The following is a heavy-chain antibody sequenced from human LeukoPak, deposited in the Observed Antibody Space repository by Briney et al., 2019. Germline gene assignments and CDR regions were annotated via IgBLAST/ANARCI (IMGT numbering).Heavy chain of an antibody. CDR1: GFTVSSNY. V-gene: IGHV3-53*01. J-gene: IGHJ4*02. CDR3: AKVRTGHYFDY. D-gene: IGHD1-1*01. CDR2: IYSGGST. Sequence: PGGSLRLSCAASGFTVSSNYMSWVRQAPGKGLEWVSVIYSGGSTYYADSVKGRFTISRDKSNNTLFLQMNSLRAEDTAVYYCAKVRTGHYFDYWGQGTLVTVSS.